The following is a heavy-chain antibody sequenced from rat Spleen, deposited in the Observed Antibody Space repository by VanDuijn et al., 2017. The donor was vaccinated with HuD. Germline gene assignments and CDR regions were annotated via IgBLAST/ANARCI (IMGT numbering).Heavy chain of an antibody. CDR1: GFTFNNYW. V-gene: IGHV5-31*01. CDR3: TRGGFYYSSYKVMDA. Sequence: EVQLVESGGGLVQPGRSLKLSCVASGFTFNNYWMTWIRQAPGKGLEWVASITNTGGSTYYPDSVKGRFTISRDNAKSTLYLQMNSLRSEDTATYYCTRGGFYYSSYKVMDAWGQGASVTVSS. CDR2: ITNTGGST. D-gene: IGHD1-2*01. J-gene: IGHJ4*01.